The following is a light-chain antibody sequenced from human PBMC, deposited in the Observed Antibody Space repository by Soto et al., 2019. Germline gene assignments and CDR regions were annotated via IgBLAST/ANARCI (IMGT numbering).Light chain of an antibody. V-gene: IGLV1-47*02. CDR3: AAWHDSLRAVV. CDR1: NFNIGNYY. J-gene: IGLJ2*01. Sequence: QAVVTQSPSASGTPGQRVTISCSGSNFNIGNYYTYWYQHLPGTAPKLLIYSSSQRPSGVPDRFSGSKSGTSASLAISGLRSEDEAVYYCAAWHDSLRAVVFGGGTKLTVL. CDR2: SSS.